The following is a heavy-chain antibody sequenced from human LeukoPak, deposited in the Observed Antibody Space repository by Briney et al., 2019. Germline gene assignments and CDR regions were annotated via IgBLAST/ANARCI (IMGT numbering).Heavy chain of an antibody. CDR2: ISYDGRNK. J-gene: IGHJ6*02. CDR1: GFTFSSYA. D-gene: IGHD2-2*01. Sequence: GRSLRLYCAASGFTFSSYAMHWVRQAPGKGLEWVAVISYDGRNKYYADSVKGRFTISRDNSKNTLYLQMNSLRADDTAVYYCAGDQAALLGYCSSTSCYYYYGMDVWGQGTTVTVSS. V-gene: IGHV3-30-3*01. CDR3: AGDQAALLGYCSSTSCYYYYGMDV.